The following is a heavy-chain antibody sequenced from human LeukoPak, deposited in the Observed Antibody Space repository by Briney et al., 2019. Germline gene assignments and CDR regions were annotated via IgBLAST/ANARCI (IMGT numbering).Heavy chain of an antibody. CDR3: ASRQHYGSGSYFWFDP. J-gene: IGHJ5*02. Sequence: SETLSLTCTVSGGSISSNHWSWIRQPPGKGLEWSGNIYYSGSTNYNPSPKSRVTISVDTSKNQFSLKLSSVTAADTAVYYCASRQHYGSGSYFWFDPWGQGMLVTVSS. V-gene: IGHV4-59*08. CDR1: GGSISSNH. D-gene: IGHD3-10*01. CDR2: IYYSGST.